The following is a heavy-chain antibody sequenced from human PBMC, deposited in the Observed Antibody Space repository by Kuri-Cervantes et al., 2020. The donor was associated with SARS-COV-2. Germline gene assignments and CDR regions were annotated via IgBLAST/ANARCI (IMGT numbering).Heavy chain of an antibody. J-gene: IGHJ5*02. V-gene: IGHV3-48*04. CDR2: VSSSPFTT. CDR3: VIWDWFDP. CDR1: GFTFSSYS. Sequence: GESLKISCAASGFTFSSYSMNWVRQAPGKGLEWVSCVSSSPFTTYYADSVKGRFIISRDNSRNSVSLQMNSLRVEDMAVYYCVIWDWFDPWGPGTLVTVSS. D-gene: IGHD3-16*01.